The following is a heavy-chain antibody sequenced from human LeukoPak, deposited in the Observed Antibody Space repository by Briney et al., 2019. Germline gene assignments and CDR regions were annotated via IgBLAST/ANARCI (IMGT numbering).Heavy chain of an antibody. Sequence: PSETLSLTCTVSGGSISSGSYYWSWIRQPAGKGLEWIGRIYTSGSTNYNPSLKSRVTISVDTSKNQFSLKLSSVTAADTAVYYCARGGYCSGGSCYLVDYWGQGTLVTVSS. CDR1: GGSISSGSYY. CDR2: IYTSGST. D-gene: IGHD2-15*01. CDR3: ARGGYCSGGSCYLVDY. J-gene: IGHJ4*02. V-gene: IGHV4-61*02.